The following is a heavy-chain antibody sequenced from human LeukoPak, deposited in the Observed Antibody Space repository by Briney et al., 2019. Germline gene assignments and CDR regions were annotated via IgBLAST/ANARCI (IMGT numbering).Heavy chain of an antibody. D-gene: IGHD2-2*01. V-gene: IGHV1-18*01. J-gene: IGHJ5*02. Sequence: ASMKVSCKASGYTFTSYDISWERQAPGQGLEWMGWISTYNGNTNFAQELQGRVTMTTDTSTSTAYMELRGLRSDDSAVYYCATTAKGYCTSTSCLSWFGPWGQGTLVTVSS. CDR1: GYTFTSYD. CDR2: ISTYNGNT. CDR3: ATTAKGYCTSTSCLSWFGP.